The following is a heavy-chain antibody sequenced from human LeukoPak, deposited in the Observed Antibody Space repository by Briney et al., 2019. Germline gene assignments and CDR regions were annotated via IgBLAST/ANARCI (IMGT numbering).Heavy chain of an antibody. D-gene: IGHD3-22*01. CDR2: ISGMGGHT. CDR3: AKGMSATSGYLEFEY. J-gene: IGHJ4*02. V-gene: IGHV3-23*01. CDR1: GLTFSIYA. Sequence: GGSLRLSCAASGLTFSIYATRWVRHSPGEGREWVSSISGMGGHTYPTDSVEGRCTVSRENSKKTLFLQMNSLRAEDTAVYYCAKGMSATSGYLEFEYWGQGTLVIVSS.